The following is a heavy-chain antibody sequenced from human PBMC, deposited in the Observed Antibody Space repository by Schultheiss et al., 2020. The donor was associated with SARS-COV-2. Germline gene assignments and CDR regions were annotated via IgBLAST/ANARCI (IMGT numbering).Heavy chain of an antibody. J-gene: IGHJ3*02. V-gene: IGHV1-69*13. CDR2: IIPIFGTA. CDR3: ARGFVVDDAFDI. CDR1: GYTFTSYG. Sequence: SVKVSCKASGYTFTSYGISWVRQAPGQGLEWMGGIIPIFGTANYAQKFQGRVTITADESTSTAYMELSSLRSDDTAVYYCARGFVVDDAFDIWGQGTMVTVSS. D-gene: IGHD2-15*01.